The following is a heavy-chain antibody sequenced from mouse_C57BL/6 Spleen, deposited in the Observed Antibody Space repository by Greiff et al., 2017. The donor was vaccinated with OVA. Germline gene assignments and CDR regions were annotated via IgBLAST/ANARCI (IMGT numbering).Heavy chain of an antibody. J-gene: IGHJ4*01. CDR1: GYTFTSYW. Sequence: QVQLQQPGAELVMPGASVKLSCKASGYTFTSYWMHWVKQRPGQGLEWIGEIDPSDSYTNYNQKFKGKSTLTVDKSSSTAYMQLSSLTSEDSAVYYCARRNDYSNYGAMDYWGQGTSVTVCS. V-gene: IGHV1-69*01. CDR3: ARRNDYSNYGAMDY. CDR2: IDPSDSYT. D-gene: IGHD2-5*01.